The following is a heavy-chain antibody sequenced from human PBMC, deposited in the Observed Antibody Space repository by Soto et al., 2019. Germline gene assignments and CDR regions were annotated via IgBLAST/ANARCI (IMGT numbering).Heavy chain of an antibody. CDR1: GYSFTSYW. V-gene: IGHV5-51*01. Sequence: GASLKISCKGSGYSFTSYWIGWVRQMPGKGLEWMGIIYPGDSDTRYSPSFQGQVTISADKSISTAYLQWSSLKASDTAMYYCARRGRRTMVRGRGYYYGMDVWGQGTTVTVSS. D-gene: IGHD3-10*01. J-gene: IGHJ6*02. CDR2: IYPGDSDT. CDR3: ARRGRRTMVRGRGYYYGMDV.